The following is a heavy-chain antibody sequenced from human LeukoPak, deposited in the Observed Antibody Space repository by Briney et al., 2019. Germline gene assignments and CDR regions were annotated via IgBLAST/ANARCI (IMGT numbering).Heavy chain of an antibody. D-gene: IGHD2-21*02. CDR3: AREEYCGGDCYSGFDY. Sequence: KSSETLSLTCTVSGGTISSYYWSWIRQPPGKGLEWIGYIYYSRTTNYNPSLKSRVTISVDTSKNQFSLQLSSVTAADTAVYYCAREEYCGGDCYSGFDYWGQGTLVTVS. CDR2: IYYSRTT. V-gene: IGHV4-59*01. J-gene: IGHJ4*02. CDR1: GGTISSYY.